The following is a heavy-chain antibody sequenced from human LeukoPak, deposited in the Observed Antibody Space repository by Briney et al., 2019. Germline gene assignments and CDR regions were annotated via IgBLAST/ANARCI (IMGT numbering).Heavy chain of an antibody. CDR2: IYHNGST. CDR1: GGSISSGDYS. D-gene: IGHD3-10*01. CDR3: GRGLLWFDEPYYFDY. J-gene: IGHJ4*02. Sequence: PSQTLSLTCAVSGGSISSGDYSWSWIRQPPGKGLEWIGSIYHNGSTYYNPSLKSRVTISVDMSKNQFSLRLSSVTAPDTAVFYCGRGLLWFDEPYYFDYWGQGTLVTVS. V-gene: IGHV4-30-2*01.